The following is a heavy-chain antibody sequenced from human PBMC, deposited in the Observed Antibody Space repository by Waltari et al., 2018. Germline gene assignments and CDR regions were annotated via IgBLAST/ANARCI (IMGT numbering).Heavy chain of an antibody. CDR2: IRYDGSNK. D-gene: IGHD3-10*01. CDR3: AKDAFYGSGSYHYYYYYYMDV. J-gene: IGHJ6*03. Sequence: QVQLVESGGGVVQPGGSLRLSCAASGFTFSSYGMHWVRQAPGKGLEWVAFIRYDGSNKYYSDSVKGRFTISRDNSKNTLYLQMNSLRAEDTAVYYCAKDAFYGSGSYHYYYYYYMDVWGKGTTVTVSS. CDR1: GFTFSSYG. V-gene: IGHV3-30*02.